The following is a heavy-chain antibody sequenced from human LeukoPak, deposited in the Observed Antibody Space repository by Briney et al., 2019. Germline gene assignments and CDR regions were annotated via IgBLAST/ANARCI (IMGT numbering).Heavy chain of an antibody. D-gene: IGHD3-22*01. CDR1: GGSISSSTYY. CDR3: ARDRHYYDSSGYPFDY. Sequence: SETLSLTCNVSGGSISSSTYYWGWIRQPPGKGLEWIGSIYNSGSTYYNPSLKSRVTMSVHTSKNQFSLKLSSVTAADTAVYYCARDRHYYDSSGYPFDYWGQGTLVTVSS. J-gene: IGHJ4*02. CDR2: IYNSGST. V-gene: IGHV4-39*07.